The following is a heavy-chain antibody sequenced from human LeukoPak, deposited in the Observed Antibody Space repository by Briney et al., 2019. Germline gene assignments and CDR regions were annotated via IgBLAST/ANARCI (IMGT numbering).Heavy chain of an antibody. CDR3: AKSPPARIAVAGTSNGGFDY. J-gene: IGHJ4*02. Sequence: PGGSLRRSCAASGFTFSSYAMSWVRQAPGKGLEWVSAIGGSGGSTYYADSVKGRFTISRDNSKNTLYLQMNSLRAEDTAVYYCAKSPPARIAVAGTSNGGFDYWGQGTLVTVSS. V-gene: IGHV3-23*01. D-gene: IGHD6-19*01. CDR2: IGGSGGST. CDR1: GFTFSSYA.